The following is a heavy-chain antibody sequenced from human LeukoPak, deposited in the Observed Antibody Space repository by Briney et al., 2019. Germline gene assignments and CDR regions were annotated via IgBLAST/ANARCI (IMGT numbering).Heavy chain of an antibody. CDR3: ARLDGVSNAFDI. V-gene: IGHV4-59*08. CDR2: IYYSGST. Sequence: SETLSLTCTVPGGSISSYYWSWIRQPPGKGLEWIGYIYYSGSTNYNPSLKSRVTISVDTSKNQFSLKLSSVTAADTAVYYCARLDGVSNAFDIWGQGTMVTVSS. D-gene: IGHD3-3*02. J-gene: IGHJ3*02. CDR1: GGSISSYY.